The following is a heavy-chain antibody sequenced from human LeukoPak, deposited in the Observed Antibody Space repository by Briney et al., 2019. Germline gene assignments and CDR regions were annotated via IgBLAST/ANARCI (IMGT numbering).Heavy chain of an antibody. CDR3: ARKLLRADYYYIDV. V-gene: IGHV3-48*01. CDR2: ISSSSSPI. CDR1: GFTFSSYS. Sequence: GGSLRLSCAASGFTFSSYSMNWVRQAPGKGLEWVAYISSSSSPIYYADFVKGRFTISRDNAKISLYLEMNSLTAEDTAVYHCARKLLRADYYYIDVWGKGTTVTVSS. J-gene: IGHJ6*03. D-gene: IGHD4-23*01.